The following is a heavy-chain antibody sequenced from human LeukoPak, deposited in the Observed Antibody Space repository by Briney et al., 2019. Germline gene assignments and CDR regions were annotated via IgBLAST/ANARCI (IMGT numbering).Heavy chain of an antibody. J-gene: IGHJ5*02. V-gene: IGHV1-18*01. CDR2: ISAYNGNT. CDR1: GYTFTSYG. Sequence: ASAKVSCKASGYTFTSYGISWVRQAPGQGLEWMGWISAYNGNTNYAQKLQGRVTMTTDTSTSTAYMELRSLRSDDTAVYYCARDQIAAGLNWFDPWGQGTLVTVSS. D-gene: IGHD6-13*01. CDR3: ARDQIAAGLNWFDP.